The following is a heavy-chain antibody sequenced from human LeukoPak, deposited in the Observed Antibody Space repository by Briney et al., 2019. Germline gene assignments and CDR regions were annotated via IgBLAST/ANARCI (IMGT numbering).Heavy chain of an antibody. J-gene: IGHJ4*02. V-gene: IGHV1-18*01. CDR2: FSGNNVNT. CDR1: GYTFPSYG. D-gene: IGHD6-19*01. Sequence: GASVKVSCKPSGYTFPSYGISWERHAPGQGLEWMGWFSGNNVNTNYAQRLQSRVTMTTDTSTSTAYMELRSLRSEDTAVYYCARASVAHAGFGYDYWGQGTLVTVSS. CDR3: ARASVAHAGFGYDY.